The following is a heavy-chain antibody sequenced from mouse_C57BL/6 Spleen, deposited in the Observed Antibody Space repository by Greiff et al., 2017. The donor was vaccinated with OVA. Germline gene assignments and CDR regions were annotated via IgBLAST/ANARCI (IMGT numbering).Heavy chain of an antibody. D-gene: IGHD4-1*01. V-gene: IGHV5-4*01. CDR3: ARLANWDWFAY. Sequence: EVHLVESGGGLVKPGGSLKLSCAASGFTFSSYAMSWVRQTPEKRLEWVATISDGGSYTYYPDNVKGRFTISRDNAKNNLYLQMSHLKSEDTAMYYCARLANWDWFAYWGQGTLVTVSA. J-gene: IGHJ3*01. CDR2: ISDGGSYT. CDR1: GFTFSSYA.